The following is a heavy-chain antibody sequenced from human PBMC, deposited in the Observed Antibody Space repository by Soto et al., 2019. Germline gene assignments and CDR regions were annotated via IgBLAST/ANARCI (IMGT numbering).Heavy chain of an antibody. V-gene: IGHV4-59*01. CDR3: ARGVATIGP. CDR1: GDSISSSY. J-gene: IGHJ5*02. CDR2: IYYSGST. D-gene: IGHD5-12*01. Sequence: QVQLQESGPGLVKPSETLSLTCAVSGDSISSSYWCWILRPPGKGLEWIGGIYYSGSTNYNHSLKSRVTISVDTPKNQFSLKLTSVTAADSAVYYCARGVATIGPWGQGTLVTVSS.